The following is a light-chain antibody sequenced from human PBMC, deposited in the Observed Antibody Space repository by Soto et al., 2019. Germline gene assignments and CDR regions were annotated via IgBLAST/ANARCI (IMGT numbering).Light chain of an antibody. CDR3: CSYAGSSTGV. V-gene: IGLV2-23*02. Sequence: QSVLTQPASVSGSPGQSITISCTGTSSDGGSYNLDSWYQQHPGKAPKLLLYEVSKRPSGVSNRLSGSKSGNTGSLTIFGRQAEDEADYCCCSYAGSSTGVFGGGTQLPVL. CDR1: SSDGGSYNL. CDR2: EVS. J-gene: IGLJ7*01.